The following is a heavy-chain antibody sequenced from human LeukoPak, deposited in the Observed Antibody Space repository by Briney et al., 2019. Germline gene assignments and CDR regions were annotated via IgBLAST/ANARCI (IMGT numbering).Heavy chain of an antibody. CDR1: GFTSSSYA. Sequence: GGSLRLSCAASGFTSSSYAMSWVRQAPGKGLEWVSAISGSGGSTYYADSVKGRFTISRDNSKNTLYLQMNSLRAEDTAVYYCAKARKPSDILTGPFDYWGQGTLVTVSS. CDR2: ISGSGGST. CDR3: AKARKPSDILTGPFDY. J-gene: IGHJ4*02. V-gene: IGHV3-23*01. D-gene: IGHD3-9*01.